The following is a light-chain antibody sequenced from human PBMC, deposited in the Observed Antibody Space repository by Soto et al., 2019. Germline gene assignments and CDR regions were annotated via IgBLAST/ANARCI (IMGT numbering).Light chain of an antibody. CDR3: QQYNNWPGT. CDR1: QSVSSK. V-gene: IGKV3-15*01. J-gene: IGKJ1*01. CDR2: GAS. Sequence: EIGLTQSPGTLSVSPGERATLSCRASQSVSSKLAWYQQKPGQAPRLLFYGASTGATVIPARFSGSGSETEFTLYISSLQSEDFEVCYCQQYNNWPGTFGQGTTLDIK.